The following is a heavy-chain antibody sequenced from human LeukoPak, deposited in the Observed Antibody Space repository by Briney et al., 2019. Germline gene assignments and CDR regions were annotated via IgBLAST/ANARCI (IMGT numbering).Heavy chain of an antibody. Sequence: ASVKVSCKASGGTFSSYAISWLRQAPGQGLEWMGGIIPIFGTANYAQKFQGRVTITTDESTSTAYMELSSLRSEDTAVYYCARVRSHGYYPEQGYYMDVWGKGTTVTVSS. CDR3: ARVRSHGYYPEQGYYMDV. J-gene: IGHJ6*03. CDR2: IIPIFGTA. CDR1: GGTFSSYA. D-gene: IGHD5-18*01. V-gene: IGHV1-69*05.